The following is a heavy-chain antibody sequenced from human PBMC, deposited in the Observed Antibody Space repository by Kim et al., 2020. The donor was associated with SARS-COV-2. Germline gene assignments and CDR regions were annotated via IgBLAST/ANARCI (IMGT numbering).Heavy chain of an antibody. V-gene: IGHV3-48*02. Sequence: YYADSVKGRFAIYKDNNKHTVFLQRDSLRDEDTAVYFCARAAAGTLWFDPWGHGTLVTVSS. D-gene: IGHD6-13*01. J-gene: IGHJ5*02. CDR3: ARAAAGTLWFDP.